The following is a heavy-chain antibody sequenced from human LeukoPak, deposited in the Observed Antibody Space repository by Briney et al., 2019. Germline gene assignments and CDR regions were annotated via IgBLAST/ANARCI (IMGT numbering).Heavy chain of an antibody. CDR2: LYSGGNR. D-gene: IGHD1-26*01. CDR1: GFTVSTNY. CDR3: ARESGDRPGLPGR. V-gene: IGHV3-53*01. Sequence: GGSLRLSCAASGFTVSTNYMSWVRQAPGKGLEWVSTLYSGGNRYYADSVRGRFTISRDDSRNTLFLQMNNLRVEDTAMYYCARESGDRPGLPGRWGQGTLVTVSS. J-gene: IGHJ4*02.